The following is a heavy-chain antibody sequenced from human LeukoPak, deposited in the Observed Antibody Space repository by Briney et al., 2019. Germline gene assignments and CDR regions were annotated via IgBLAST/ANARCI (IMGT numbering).Heavy chain of an antibody. Sequence: ASVKVSCKASGYTFTSYGISWVRQAPGQGLEWMGWISAYNGNTNYAQKLQGRVTMTTDTSTSTAYMELRSLRSDDTAVYYCASSPITIFGAGAFDIWGQGTMVTVSS. V-gene: IGHV1-18*01. J-gene: IGHJ3*02. CDR2: ISAYNGNT. CDR1: GYTFTSYG. CDR3: ASSPITIFGAGAFDI. D-gene: IGHD3-3*01.